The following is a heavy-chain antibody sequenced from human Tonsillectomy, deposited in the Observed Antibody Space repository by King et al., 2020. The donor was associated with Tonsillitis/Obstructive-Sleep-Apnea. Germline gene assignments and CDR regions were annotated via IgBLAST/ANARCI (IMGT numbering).Heavy chain of an antibody. J-gene: IGHJ5*02. CDR1: GYSFSEYW. CDR2: IYPDDSDT. D-gene: IGHD2-2*02. V-gene: IGHV5-51*01. CDR3: ARRRDVVVPAAIAGWFDP. Sequence: ESQLVQSGAEVKKPGESLKISCKGSGYSFSEYWIAWVRQMPGKGLEWMGIIYPDDSDTRYSPFFQGQVTMSVDKSISTAYLQWSSLKASDTAIYYCARRRDVVVPAAIAGWFDPWGQGTLVTVSS.